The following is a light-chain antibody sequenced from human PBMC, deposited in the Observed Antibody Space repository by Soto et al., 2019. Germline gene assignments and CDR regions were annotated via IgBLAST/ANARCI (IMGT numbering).Light chain of an antibody. CDR2: GVT. J-gene: IGLJ1*01. V-gene: IGLV2-14*01. CDR3: QSYDNSLSVHV. Sequence: QSVLTQPASVSGSPGQSITICCNGTDSDVGGYNYVSWYQQHPGKAPKLIIYGVTNRPSGVSNRFSGSKSGNTASLAITGLQAEDAADYYCQSYDNSLSVHVFGTGTKLTVL. CDR1: DSDVGGYNY.